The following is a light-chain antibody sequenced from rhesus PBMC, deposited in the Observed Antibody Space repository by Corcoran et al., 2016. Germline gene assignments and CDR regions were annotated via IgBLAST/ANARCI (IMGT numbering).Light chain of an antibody. V-gene: IGKV1-21*01. CDR1: QAISTW. J-gene: IGKJ2*01. CDR2: KAS. Sequence: DIQMTQSPSSLSAFVGDRVTITCRASQAISTWLVWYQQKPGKAPKLLIYKASSWQSGVPSRFSGSGSGTDFTLSNSSLQPEDIATYCCPQFNSAPYSIGQGAKVEI. CDR3: PQFNSAPYS.